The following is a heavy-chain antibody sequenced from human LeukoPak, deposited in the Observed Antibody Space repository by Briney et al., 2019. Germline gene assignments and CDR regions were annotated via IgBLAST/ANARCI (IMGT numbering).Heavy chain of an antibody. CDR3: ARASGYSYVVYYMDV. Sequence: PSETLSLTCAVYGGSFSGYYWSWIRQPPGKGLEWIGEINHSGSTNYNPSLTSRVTISVDTSKNQFSLKLSSVTAADTAVYYCARASGYSYVVYYMDVWGKGTTVTVSS. D-gene: IGHD5-18*01. CDR2: INHSGST. J-gene: IGHJ6*03. V-gene: IGHV4-34*01. CDR1: GGSFSGYY.